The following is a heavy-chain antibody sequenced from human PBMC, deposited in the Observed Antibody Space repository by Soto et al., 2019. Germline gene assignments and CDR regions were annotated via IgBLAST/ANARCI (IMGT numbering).Heavy chain of an antibody. J-gene: IGHJ4*02. V-gene: IGHV3-66*01. Sequence: EVQLVESGGGLVQPGGSLRLSCAASGFTVGSNYMFWVRQAPGKGLEWVSTIYSGGGTYYADSVKGRFTISRDNPKNTLHLQMNGLRAEDTAVYYCAGGNSNGYFDYWGQGTLVTVSS. CDR1: GFTVGSNY. CDR3: AGGNSNGYFDY. CDR2: IYSGGGT. D-gene: IGHD5-18*01.